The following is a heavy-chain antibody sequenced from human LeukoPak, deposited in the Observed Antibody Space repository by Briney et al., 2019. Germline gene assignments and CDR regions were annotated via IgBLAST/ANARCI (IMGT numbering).Heavy chain of an antibody. D-gene: IGHD3-10*01. CDR3: ARRERYYYGSGSYYVLDY. CDR1: GGSFSGYY. V-gene: IGHV4-34*01. Sequence: PSETLSLTCAVYGGSFSGYYWSWIRQPPGKGLEWIGEINHSGSTNYNPSLKSRVTISVDTSKNQFSLKLSSVTAADTAVYYCARRERYYYGSGSYYVLDYWDQGTLVTVSS. J-gene: IGHJ4*02. CDR2: INHSGST.